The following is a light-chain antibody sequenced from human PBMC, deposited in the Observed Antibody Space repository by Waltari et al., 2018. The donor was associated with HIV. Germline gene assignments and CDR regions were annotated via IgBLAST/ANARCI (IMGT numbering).Light chain of an antibody. J-gene: IGKJ1*01. CDR2: KAS. V-gene: IGKV1-5*03. Sequence: DIHMPQSPSTLSASVGDTVPITCRASRSVGSWLAWYQQKPGKAPKLLIYKASSLESGVPSRFSGSGSGTEFTLTISSLQPDDSATYYCQQFNYYWTFGQGTKVEI. CDR3: QQFNYYWT. CDR1: RSVGSW.